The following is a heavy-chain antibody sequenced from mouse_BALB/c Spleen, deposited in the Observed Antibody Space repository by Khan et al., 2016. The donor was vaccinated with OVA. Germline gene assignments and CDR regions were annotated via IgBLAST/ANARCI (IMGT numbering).Heavy chain of an antibody. D-gene: IGHD1-1*01. CDR3: ARAFYDGAWFAY. V-gene: IGHV2-9*02. CDR2: IWAGGST. Sequence: QVQLKESGPGLVAPSQTLSITCTVSGFSLTSYGVHWVRQPPGKGLEWLGVIWAGGSTNHNSALMSSLCTSKDNSRSQVFLKMNSLQTDDTAMYYCARAFYDGAWFAYWGQGTLVTVSA. CDR1: GFSLTSYG. J-gene: IGHJ3*01.